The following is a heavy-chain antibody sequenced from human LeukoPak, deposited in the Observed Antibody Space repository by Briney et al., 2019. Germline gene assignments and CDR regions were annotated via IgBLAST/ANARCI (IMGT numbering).Heavy chain of an antibody. J-gene: IGHJ4*02. CDR3: ARGLGGSGSYYNEQGDFDY. CDR1: GFTFSSYE. CDR2: ISSSGSTI. Sequence: PGGSLRLSCAASGFTFSSYEMNWVRQAPGKGLEWVSYISSSGSTIYYADSVKGRFTISRDNAKNSLYLQMNSLRAEDTAVYYCARGLGGSGSYYNEQGDFDYWGQGTLVTVSS. D-gene: IGHD3-10*01. V-gene: IGHV3-48*03.